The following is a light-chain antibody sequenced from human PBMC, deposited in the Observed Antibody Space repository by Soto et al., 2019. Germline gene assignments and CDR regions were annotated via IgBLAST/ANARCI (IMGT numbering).Light chain of an antibody. V-gene: IGKV3-15*01. CDR1: QTVSDK. CDR3: QQYNNWPLT. Sequence: EIVMTQSPATLSVSPGERATLSCRASQTVSDKLAWYQQKPGQAPRLLMYDASTRATGIPARFSGSGSGTEVTLTISSLQSEDFAVYYCQQYNNWPLTFGGGTKVEIK. CDR2: DAS. J-gene: IGKJ4*01.